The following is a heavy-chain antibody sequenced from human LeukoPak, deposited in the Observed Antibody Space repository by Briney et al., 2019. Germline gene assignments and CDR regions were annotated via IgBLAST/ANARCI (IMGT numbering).Heavy chain of an antibody. CDR1: GFTISSYA. CDR2: ISSSGSTT. D-gene: IGHD6-13*01. J-gene: IGHJ4*02. CDR3: ARELAAAGTGLDY. Sequence: GGSLRLSCAASGFTISSYAMSWIRQAPGKGLEWVSYISSSGSTTYYADSVKGRFTISRDNSKNTLYLQMNSLRAEDTAVYYCARELAAAGTGLDYWGQGTLVTVSS. V-gene: IGHV3-23*01.